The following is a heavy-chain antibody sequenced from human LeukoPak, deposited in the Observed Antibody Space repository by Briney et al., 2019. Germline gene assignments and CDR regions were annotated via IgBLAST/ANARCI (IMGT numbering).Heavy chain of an antibody. CDR2: IRRQASGEST. D-gene: IGHD3-10*01. CDR1: GFTFCDFA. Sequence: GGSLRLSCTASGFTFCDFAMSWVRQAPGKGLEWVTFIRRQASGESTEYAASVNGTFTISRDDSKSIAYLQMNSLKDEDTAVYFCTRERRYYYGSGSLYCYAMHVWGRGSTVTVCS. CDR3: TRERRYYYGSGSLYCYAMHV. J-gene: IGHJ6*01. V-gene: IGHV3-49*04.